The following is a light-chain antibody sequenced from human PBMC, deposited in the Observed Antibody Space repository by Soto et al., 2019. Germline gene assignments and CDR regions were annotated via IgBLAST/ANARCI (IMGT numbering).Light chain of an antibody. CDR2: EDN. CDR1: SGSIASNY. V-gene: IGLV6-57*04. CDR3: QSYDNSLSGSWV. J-gene: IGLJ3*02. Sequence: NFMLTQPHSVSESPGKTVTISCTRSSGSIASNYVQWYQQRPGSAPTPVIYEDNERPSGVPDRFSGSKSGTSASLAINGLQAEDEAHYYCQSYDNSLSGSWVFGGGTQLTVL.